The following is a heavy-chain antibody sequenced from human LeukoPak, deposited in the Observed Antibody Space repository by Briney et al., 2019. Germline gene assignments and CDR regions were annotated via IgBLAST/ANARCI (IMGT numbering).Heavy chain of an antibody. J-gene: IGHJ5*02. Sequence: PSETLSLTCTVSGGSISSSSYYWGWIRQPLGKGLEWIGSIYYSGSTYYNPSLKSRVTISVDTSKNQFSLKLSSVTAADMAVSYCARRVVVPAANNWFDPWGQGTLVTVSS. V-gene: IGHV4-39*01. CDR2: IYYSGST. CDR1: GGSISSSSYY. D-gene: IGHD2-2*01. CDR3: ARRVVVPAANNWFDP.